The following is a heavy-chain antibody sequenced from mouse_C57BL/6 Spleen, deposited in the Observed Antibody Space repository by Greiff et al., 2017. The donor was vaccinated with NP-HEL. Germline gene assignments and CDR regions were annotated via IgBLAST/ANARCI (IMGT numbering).Heavy chain of an antibody. J-gene: IGHJ2*01. D-gene: IGHD1-1*01. V-gene: IGHV5-4*01. CDR2: ISDGGSYT. Sequence: EVQGVESGGGLVKPGGSLKLSCAASGFTFSSYAMSWVRQTPEKRLEWVATISDGGSYTYYPDNVKGRFTISRDNAKNNLYLQMSHLKSEDTAMYYCARDTELDYWGQGTTLTVSS. CDR3: ARDTELDY. CDR1: GFTFSSYA.